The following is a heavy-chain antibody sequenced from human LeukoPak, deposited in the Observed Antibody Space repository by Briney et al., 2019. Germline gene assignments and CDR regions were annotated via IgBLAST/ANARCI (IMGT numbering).Heavy chain of an antibody. Sequence: GNSLRLSCAASGFSFSSYNMHWIRRAPGKGLEWVAFIWSDGSSQNYADSVKGRFTISRDNSKNTLYLQISTLRVEDTAVYSCPSDNWGPESWGQETLVTVSS. CDR1: GFSFSSYN. J-gene: IGHJ5*02. D-gene: IGHD7-27*01. CDR2: IWSDGSSQ. V-gene: IGHV3-33*03. CDR3: PSDNWGPES.